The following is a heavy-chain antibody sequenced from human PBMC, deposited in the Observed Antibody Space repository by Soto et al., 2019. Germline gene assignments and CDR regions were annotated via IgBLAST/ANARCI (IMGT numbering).Heavy chain of an antibody. J-gene: IGHJ5*02. CDR3: ARDDDYPVGP. V-gene: IGHV1-69*08. CDR1: GGTFSSYT. Sequence: QVQLVQSGAEVKKPGSSVKVSCKASGGTFSSYTISWVRQAPGQGLEWMGRIIPILGIANYAQKFQGRVPITADKSTSTAYMGLSRLRSEDTAVYYCARDDDYPVGPWGQGTLVTVSS. CDR2: IIPILGIA. D-gene: IGHD4-17*01.